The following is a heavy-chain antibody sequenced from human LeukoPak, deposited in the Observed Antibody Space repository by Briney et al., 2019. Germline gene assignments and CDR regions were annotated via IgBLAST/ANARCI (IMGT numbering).Heavy chain of an antibody. CDR3: AKDGGVRGPDCYYYMDV. Sequence: PGGSLRLSCAASGFTISSYGMHWVRQAPGKGLEWVAFIRYDGSYKNYADSVKGRFTISRDISKSTLYLQMNSLRAADTAVYYCAKDGGVRGPDCYYYMDVWGKGTTVTISS. D-gene: IGHD3-10*01. V-gene: IGHV3-30*02. CDR1: GFTISSYG. J-gene: IGHJ6*03. CDR2: IRYDGSYK.